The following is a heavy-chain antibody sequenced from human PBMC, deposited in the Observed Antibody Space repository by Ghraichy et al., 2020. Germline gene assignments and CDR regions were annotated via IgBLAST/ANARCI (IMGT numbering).Heavy chain of an antibody. CDR2: IYYSGST. CDR3: ARHGYYYYYGMDV. Sequence: SETLSLTCTVSGGSISSSSYYWGWIRQPPGKGLEWIGSIYYSGSTYYNPSLKSRVTISVDTSKNQFSVKLSSVTAADTAVYYCARHGYYYYYGMDVWGQGTTVTVSS. J-gene: IGHJ6*02. CDR1: GGSISSSSYY. V-gene: IGHV4-39*01.